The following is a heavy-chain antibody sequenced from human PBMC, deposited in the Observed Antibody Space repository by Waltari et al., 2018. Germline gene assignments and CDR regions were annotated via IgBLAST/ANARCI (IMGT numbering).Heavy chain of an antibody. J-gene: IGHJ5*02. CDR3: ARQELMVYAIPAWFDP. CDR1: GFTFSSYG. V-gene: IGHV4-34*01. D-gene: IGHD2-8*01. Sequence: QVQLVDSGGGVVQPGGSLRLSCAASGFTFSSYGIHWVRRAQGKGLEWIGEINHSGSTNYNPSLKSRVTISVDTSKNQFSLKLSSVTAADTAVYYCARQELMVYAIPAWFDPWGQGTLVTVSS. CDR2: INHSGST.